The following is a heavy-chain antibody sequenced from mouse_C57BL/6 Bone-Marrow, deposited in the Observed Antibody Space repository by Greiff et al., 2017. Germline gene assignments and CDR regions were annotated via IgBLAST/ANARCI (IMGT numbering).Heavy chain of an antibody. Sequence: EVQLVESGAGLVKPGGSLKLSCAASGFTFSSYAMSWVRQTPEKRLEWVAYISSGGDYIYYADTVKGRFTISRDNARNTLYLQMSSLKSEDTAMYYCTRDSYYGSSYRFAYWGQGTLVTVSA. V-gene: IGHV5-9-1*02. CDR1: GFTFSSYA. CDR2: ISSGGDYI. J-gene: IGHJ3*01. D-gene: IGHD1-1*01. CDR3: TRDSYYGSSYRFAY.